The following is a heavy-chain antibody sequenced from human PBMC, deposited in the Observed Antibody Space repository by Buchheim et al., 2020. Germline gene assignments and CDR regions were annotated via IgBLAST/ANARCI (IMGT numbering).Heavy chain of an antibody. Sequence: QLVESGGGVVQPGRSLRLSCAASGFTSSSYAMHWVRQALGKGLEWAAVISYVGSDKYYADSVKGGFTISRDNSKNTLYMQMDSLRAEDTAVYYCAKAYSSSYYYYYGLDVWGQGTT. CDR2: ISYVGSDK. CDR3: AKAYSSSYYYYYGLDV. CDR1: GFTSSSYA. V-gene: IGHV3-30*18. J-gene: IGHJ6*02. D-gene: IGHD6-13*01.